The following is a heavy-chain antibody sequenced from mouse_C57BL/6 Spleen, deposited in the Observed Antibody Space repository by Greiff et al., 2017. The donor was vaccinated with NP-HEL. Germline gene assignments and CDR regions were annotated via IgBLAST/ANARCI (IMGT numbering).Heavy chain of an antibody. V-gene: IGHV1-15*01. J-gene: IGHJ2*01. Sequence: VQLQQSGAELVRPGASVTLSCKASGYTFTDYEMHWVKQTPVHGLEWIGAIDPETGGTAYNQKFKGTAILTADKSSSTAYMELRSLTSEDSAVYYCTRSLITTVVAPAYWGQGTTLTVSS. CDR3: TRSLITTVVAPAY. CDR2: IDPETGGT. D-gene: IGHD1-1*01. CDR1: GYTFTDYE.